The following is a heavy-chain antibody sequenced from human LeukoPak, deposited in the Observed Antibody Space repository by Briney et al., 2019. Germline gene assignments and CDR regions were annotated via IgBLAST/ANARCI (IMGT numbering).Heavy chain of an antibody. CDR2: INPGGSST. Sequence: PGGSLRLSCAASGFTFSSYWMHWVRQVPGKGLVWVSRINPGGSSTAYADSVTGRFTISRDNSKNTVYLQLNSLRAEDTAIYYCANSYSSSSAFYFDYWGQGTLVTVSS. D-gene: IGHD6-6*01. J-gene: IGHJ4*02. V-gene: IGHV3-74*01. CDR3: ANSYSSSSAFYFDY. CDR1: GFTFSSYW.